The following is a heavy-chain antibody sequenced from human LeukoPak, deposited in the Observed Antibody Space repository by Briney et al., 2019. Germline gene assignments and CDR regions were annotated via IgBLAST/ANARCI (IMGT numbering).Heavy chain of an antibody. CDR2: IKHDGSEK. D-gene: IGHD2-21*01. V-gene: IGHV3-7*01. Sequence: PGGSLRHSCAVSGFTFSSYWMSWVRQAPGKGLEWVANIKHDGSEKYYVDSVKGRFTISRDNAKNSLYLQMSSLRAEDTAVYYCARDDYSLFDYWGQGTLVTVSS. CDR3: ARDDYSLFDY. J-gene: IGHJ4*02. CDR1: GFTFSSYW.